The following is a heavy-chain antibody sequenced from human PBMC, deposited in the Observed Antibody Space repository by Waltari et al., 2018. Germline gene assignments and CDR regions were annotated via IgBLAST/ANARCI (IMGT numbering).Heavy chain of an antibody. Sequence: EVQLVESGGGLVQPGRSLRLSCAASGFTFDDYAMHWVRKAPGKGLEWVSGISWNSGSIGYADSVKGRFTISRDNAKNSLYLQMNSLRAEDMALYYCARVAAAGSHAFDIWGQGTMVTVSS. CDR3: ARVAAAGSHAFDI. CDR2: ISWNSGSI. V-gene: IGHV3-9*03. J-gene: IGHJ3*02. D-gene: IGHD6-13*01. CDR1: GFTFDDYA.